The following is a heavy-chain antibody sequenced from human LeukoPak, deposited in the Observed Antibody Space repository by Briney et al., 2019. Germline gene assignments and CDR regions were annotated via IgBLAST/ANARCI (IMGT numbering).Heavy chain of an antibody. CDR1: GDSMSRYK. V-gene: IGHV4-59*12. CDR2: IYHGGST. Sequence: SETLSLTCLVSGDSMSRYKWNWIRQPPGKGLEWIGYIYHGGSTHYNPSLKSRVTISVDRSKKQFSLRLASVTAADTAVYYCARAVVDVTRWFDPWGQGTLVTVAS. J-gene: IGHJ5*02. D-gene: IGHD2-15*01. CDR3: ARAVVDVTRWFDP.